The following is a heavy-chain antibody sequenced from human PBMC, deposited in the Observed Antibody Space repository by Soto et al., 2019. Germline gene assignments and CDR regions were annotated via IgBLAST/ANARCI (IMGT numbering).Heavy chain of an antibody. V-gene: IGHV4-30-2*01. D-gene: IGHD6-13*01. CDR1: GGSISSGDYS. J-gene: IGHJ3*02. CDR3: ARGYSSSWPNAFDI. CDR2: IYHGGST. Sequence: QLQLQESGSGLVKPSQTLSLTCAVSGGSISSGDYSWSWIRQPPGKGLEWIGYIYHGGSTYYNPSLKSRVTISVDRSKNQFSLKLSSVTAADTAVYYCARGYSSSWPNAFDIWGQGTMVTVSS.